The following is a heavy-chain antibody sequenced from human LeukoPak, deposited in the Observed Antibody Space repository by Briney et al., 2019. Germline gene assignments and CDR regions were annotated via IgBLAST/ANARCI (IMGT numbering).Heavy chain of an antibody. CDR2: IETDGSAT. D-gene: IGHD6-25*01. CDR3: ARGGGYRLDY. Sequence: GGSLRLSCAASGFTFRGYGVHWVRQTPGKGLEWFSAIETDGSATTYADSVEGRFSISRDNAKNILYLQTSSLRVEDTAVYYCARGGGYRLDYWGQGTLVTVSS. CDR1: GFTFRGYG. J-gene: IGHJ4*02. V-gene: IGHV3-74*01.